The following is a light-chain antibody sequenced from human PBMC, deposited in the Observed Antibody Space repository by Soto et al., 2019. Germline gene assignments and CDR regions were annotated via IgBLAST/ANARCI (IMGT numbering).Light chain of an antibody. CDR2: GAS. Sequence: ERVLTPALGTLSLTQGERATLSCRASQSVSSSYLAWYQQKPGQAPRLLIYGASSRATGIPDRFSGSGSGTDFTLTISRLEPEDFAVYYCQQYGSAFGQGTKVDIK. V-gene: IGKV3-20*01. CDR1: QSVSSSY. J-gene: IGKJ1*01. CDR3: QQYGSA.